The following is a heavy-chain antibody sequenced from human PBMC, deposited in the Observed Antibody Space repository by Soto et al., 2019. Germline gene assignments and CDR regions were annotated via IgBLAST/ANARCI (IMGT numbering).Heavy chain of an antibody. Sequence: QVHLVQSGAEVRKPGASVKVSCKASGYSFTSYGISWVRQARGQGLECRGWISTDNGNTNYAHNLQGRVSMTIDPSTSTAYMELWSLGSDDTAVYYCARDVPDTSLFFYYYGMDVWGQGTTVTVSS. J-gene: IGHJ6*02. CDR1: GYSFTSYG. V-gene: IGHV1-18*01. CDR3: ARDVPDTSLFFYYYGMDV. D-gene: IGHD2-21*01. CDR2: ISTDNGNT.